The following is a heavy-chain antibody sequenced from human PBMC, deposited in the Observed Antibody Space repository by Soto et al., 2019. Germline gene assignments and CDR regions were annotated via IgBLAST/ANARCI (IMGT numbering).Heavy chain of an antibody. Sequence: QVQLVESGGGLVQPGRSLRLSCAASGFSISSYGMHWVRQTPGKGLQWVAVVAYDGSYQHYADSVKGRFTISRDISKNTLFLEMDSLKPEDTAVYYCAKDHVNSGPSPDWFDPWSQGTLVTVSS. V-gene: IGHV3-30*18. CDR2: VAYDGSYQ. CDR1: GFSISSYG. J-gene: IGHJ5*02. CDR3: AKDHVNSGPSPDWFDP. D-gene: IGHD6-19*01.